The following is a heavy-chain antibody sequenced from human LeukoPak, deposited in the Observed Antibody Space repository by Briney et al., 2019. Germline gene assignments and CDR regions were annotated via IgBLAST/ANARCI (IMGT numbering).Heavy chain of an antibody. V-gene: IGHV1-2*06. CDR3: ARDANWLDPYFDY. Sequence: GASVKVSCKASGYTFTGYYMHWVRQAPGQGLEWMGRINPNSGGTNYAQKFQGRVTMTRDTSTSTAYMELRSLRSDDTAVYYCARDANWLDPYFDYWGQGTLVTVSS. D-gene: IGHD3-9*01. J-gene: IGHJ4*02. CDR1: GYTFTGYY. CDR2: INPNSGGT.